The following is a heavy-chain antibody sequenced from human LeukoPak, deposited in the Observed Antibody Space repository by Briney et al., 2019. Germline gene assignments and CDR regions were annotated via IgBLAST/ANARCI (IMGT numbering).Heavy chain of an antibody. J-gene: IGHJ4*02. CDR2: ISYDGSNK. Sequence: GRSLRLSCAASGFTFSSYAMHWVRQAPGKGLEWVAVISYDGSNKYYADSVKGRFTISRDNSKNTLYLQMNSLRAEDTAVYYCARAGYSSGWYGCYWGRGTMVTVSS. CDR3: ARAGYSSGWYGCY. CDR1: GFTFSSYA. D-gene: IGHD6-19*01. V-gene: IGHV3-30*04.